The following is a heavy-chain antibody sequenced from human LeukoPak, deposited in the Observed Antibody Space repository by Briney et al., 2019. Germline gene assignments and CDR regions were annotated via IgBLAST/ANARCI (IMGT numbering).Heavy chain of an antibody. CDR2: IYYSGST. V-gene: IGHV4-39*07. D-gene: IGHD3-3*01. Sequence: SETLPLTCTVSGGSISSSNYYWGWIRQPPGEGLEWIGTIYYSGSTYYNPSLKSRVTISVDTSKNQFSLKLSSVTAADTAVYYCARGFLEWLSQLWFDPWGQGTLVTVSS. CDR3: ARGFLEWLSQLWFDP. CDR1: GGSISSSNYY. J-gene: IGHJ5*02.